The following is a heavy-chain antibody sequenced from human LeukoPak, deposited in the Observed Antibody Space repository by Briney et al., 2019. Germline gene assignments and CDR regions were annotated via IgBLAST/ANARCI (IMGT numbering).Heavy chain of an antibody. CDR1: GGSFSGYY. CDR3: ARGRRFTMIVVVDYYFDY. CDR2: IYSGGST. V-gene: IGHV3-53*01. J-gene: IGHJ4*02. D-gene: IGHD3-22*01. Sequence: PSETLSLACAVSGGSFSGYYWSWVRQAPGKGLEWVSVIYSGGSTYYADSVKGRFTISRDNSKNTLYLQMNSLRAEDTAVYYCARGRRFTMIVVVDYYFDYWGQGTLVTVSS.